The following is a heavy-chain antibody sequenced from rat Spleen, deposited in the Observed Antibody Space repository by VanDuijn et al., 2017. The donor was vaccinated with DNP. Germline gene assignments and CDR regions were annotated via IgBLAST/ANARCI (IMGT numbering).Heavy chain of an antibody. CDR2: ISTSGGST. Sequence: EVKLVESGGGLVQPGRSLKLSCAASGFNFNDYWMGWVRQAPTKGLEWVATISTSGGSTYYRDSVKGRFTISRDNAKSTLYLQMDSLRSEDTATYYCARGATGDYWGQGVMVTVSS. D-gene: IGHD1-11*01. J-gene: IGHJ2*01. V-gene: IGHV5-25*01. CDR1: GFNFNDYW. CDR3: ARGATGDY.